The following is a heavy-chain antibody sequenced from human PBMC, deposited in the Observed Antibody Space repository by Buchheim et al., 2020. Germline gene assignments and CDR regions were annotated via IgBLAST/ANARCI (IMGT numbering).Heavy chain of an antibody. D-gene: IGHD6-19*01. CDR3: ARMGTAVAGTQYNWFDP. J-gene: IGHJ5*02. CDR2: IYYSGST. CDR1: GGSISSGGYY. V-gene: IGHV4-31*03. Sequence: QVQLQESGPGLVKPSQTLSLTCTVSGGSISSGGYYWSWIRPHPGKGLEWVGYIYYSGSTYYNPSLKSRVTISVDTSKNQFSMKLCSVTAADTAVYYCARMGTAVAGTQYNWFDPWGQGTL.